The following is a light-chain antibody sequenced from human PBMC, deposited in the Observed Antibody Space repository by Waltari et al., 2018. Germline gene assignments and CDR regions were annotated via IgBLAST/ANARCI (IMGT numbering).Light chain of an antibody. CDR1: QSIVNW. V-gene: IGKV1-12*01. J-gene: IGKJ4*01. CDR3: QQAFVEVS. CDR2: GAS. Sequence: ITCRASQSIVNWLAWYQQRPGKAPKLLIYGASNLQGGVPSRFSGSGSGTDCTLTINNLQPEDFATYYCQQAFVEVSFAGGTRVEIK.